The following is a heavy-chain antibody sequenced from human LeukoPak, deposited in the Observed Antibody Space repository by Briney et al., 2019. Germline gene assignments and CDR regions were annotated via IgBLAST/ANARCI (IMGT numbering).Heavy chain of an antibody. CDR1: GYTFTDYY. D-gene: IGHD1-26*01. Sequence: ASVKVSCKASGYTFTDYYMHWVRQPPGQGLEWLGWINPNSGGTSYAQKFQGRVTMTRDTSISTAYMEVSRLRSDDTAVYYCATIGATNFDHWGQGTLVTVSS. CDR2: INPNSGGT. V-gene: IGHV1-2*02. CDR3: ATIGATNFDH. J-gene: IGHJ4*02.